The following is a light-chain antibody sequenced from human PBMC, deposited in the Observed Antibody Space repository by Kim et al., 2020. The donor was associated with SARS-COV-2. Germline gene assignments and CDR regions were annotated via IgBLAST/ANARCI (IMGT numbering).Light chain of an antibody. V-gene: IGLV2-23*02. Sequence: QSALTQPASVSGSPGQSITISCTGTSSDVGSYNLVSWYQQHPGKAPKLMIYEVSERPSGVSNRFSGSKSGNTASLTISGLQAEDEADYYCCSYASSSTFVFGTGTKVTVL. CDR2: EVS. J-gene: IGLJ1*01. CDR3: CSYASSSTFV. CDR1: SSDVGSYNL.